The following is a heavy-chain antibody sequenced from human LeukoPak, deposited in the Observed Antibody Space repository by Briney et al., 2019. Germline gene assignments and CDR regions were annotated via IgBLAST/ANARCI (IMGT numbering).Heavy chain of an antibody. Sequence: SETLSLTCTVSGGSVSSGSYYWSWIRQPPGKGLEWIGYIYCSGSTNYNPSLKSRVTISVDTSKNQFSLKLSSVTAADTAVYYCATGGGATRYYYGMDVWGQGTTVTVSS. CDR3: ATGGGATRYYYGMDV. V-gene: IGHV4-61*01. J-gene: IGHJ6*02. CDR1: GGSVSSGSYY. CDR2: IYCSGST. D-gene: IGHD1-26*01.